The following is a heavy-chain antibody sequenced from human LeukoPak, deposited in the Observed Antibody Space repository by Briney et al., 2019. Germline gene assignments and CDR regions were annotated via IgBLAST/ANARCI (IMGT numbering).Heavy chain of an antibody. J-gene: IGHJ4*02. CDR1: GFXFSSYE. V-gene: IGHV3-48*03. CDR3: ARDSNRSPDY. CDR2: ISSRGRTI. D-gene: IGHD1-14*01. Sequence: PGGSLRLSCAASGFXFSSYEINWVRQAPGKGLEWVSYISSRGRTIYYADSVKGRFTMSRDNAKNSLYLQMNSLRAEDTAVYYCARDSNRSPDYWGQGTLVTVSS.